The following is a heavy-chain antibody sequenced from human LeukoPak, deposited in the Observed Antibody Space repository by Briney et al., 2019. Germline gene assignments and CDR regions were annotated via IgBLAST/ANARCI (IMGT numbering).Heavy chain of an antibody. J-gene: IGHJ5*02. CDR1: GYTFTGYY. Sequence: ARVRLSCKSSGYTFTGYYMHWARHAPGQGLEWVGRITPNSGGTNYAQKLQGRVTMTRDTSISTAYMELSRLRSDDTAVYYCARGADYGDDGGWFDPWGQGTLVTVSS. CDR3: ARGADYGDDGGWFDP. V-gene: IGHV1-2*06. D-gene: IGHD4-17*01. CDR2: ITPNSGGT.